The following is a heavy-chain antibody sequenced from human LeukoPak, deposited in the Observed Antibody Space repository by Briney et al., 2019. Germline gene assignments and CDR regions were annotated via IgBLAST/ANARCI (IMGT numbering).Heavy chain of an antibody. J-gene: IGHJ4*02. V-gene: IGHV4-4*02. CDR1: GGSISSSNW. Sequence: SETLSLTCAVSGGSISSSNWWSWVRQPPGQGLEWIGEIYHSGSTNYNPSLKSRVTISVDKSKNQFSLKLSSVTAADTAVYYCARAAQDTALAADYWGQGTLVTVSS. CDR2: IYHSGST. D-gene: IGHD5-18*01. CDR3: ARAAQDTALAADY.